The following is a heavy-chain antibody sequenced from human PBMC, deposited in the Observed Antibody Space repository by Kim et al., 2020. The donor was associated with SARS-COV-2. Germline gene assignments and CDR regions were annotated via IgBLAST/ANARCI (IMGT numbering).Heavy chain of an antibody. V-gene: IGHV7-4-1*02. CDR1: GYTFTSYA. J-gene: IGHJ6*02. CDR2: INTNTGNP. CDR3: ARGAPSSSSAHYYYYYGMDV. Sequence: ASVKVSCKASGYTFTSYAMNWVRQAPGQGLEWMGWINTNTGNPTYAQGFTGRFVFSLDTSVSTAYLQISSLKAEDTAVYYCARGAPSSSSAHYYYYYGMDVWGQGTTVTVSS. D-gene: IGHD6-6*01.